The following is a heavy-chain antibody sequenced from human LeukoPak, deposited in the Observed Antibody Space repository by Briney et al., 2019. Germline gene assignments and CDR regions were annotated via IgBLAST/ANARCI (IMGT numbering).Heavy chain of an antibody. CDR2: IYHSGST. CDR1: GYSISSGYY. D-gene: IGHD6-13*01. Sequence: PSETLSLTCTVSGYSISSGYYWGWIRQPPGKGLEWIGSIYHSGSTYYNPSLKSRVTISVDTSKNQFSLKLSSVTAADTAVYCCARVLAAAEWFDPWGQGTLVTVSS. CDR3: ARVLAAAEWFDP. V-gene: IGHV4-38-2*02. J-gene: IGHJ5*02.